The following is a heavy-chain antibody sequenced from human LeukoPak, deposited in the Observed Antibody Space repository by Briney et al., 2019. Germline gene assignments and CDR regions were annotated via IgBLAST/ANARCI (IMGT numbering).Heavy chain of an antibody. CDR1: GFTFSSSA. CDR3: AKHTRPQLERRLCFDY. V-gene: IGHV3-23*01. Sequence: GGSLRLSCAASGFTFSSSATSWVRQDPRKGLEWVSAIRGSGGSTYHADSVKGRFPISRDNSKKPLYLQMNSLRAPDTSVCHCAKHTRPQLERRLCFDYWGQGTLVTVSS. J-gene: IGHJ4*02. CDR2: IRGSGGST. D-gene: IGHD1-1*01.